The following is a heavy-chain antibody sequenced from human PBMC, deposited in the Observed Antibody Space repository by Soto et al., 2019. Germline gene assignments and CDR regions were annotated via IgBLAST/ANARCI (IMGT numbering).Heavy chain of an antibody. CDR3: ARDRTAASADY. CDR2: INSDGSTT. CDR1: GFTFSSYW. Sequence: SLRLSCAASGFTFSSYWMHWVRQAPGKGLVWVSRINSDGSTTTYVDSVKGRFIISRDNAKNTLYLQMNSLRAEDTAVYYCARDRTAASADYWGQGALVTVSS. J-gene: IGHJ4*02. D-gene: IGHD2-2*01. V-gene: IGHV3-74*01.